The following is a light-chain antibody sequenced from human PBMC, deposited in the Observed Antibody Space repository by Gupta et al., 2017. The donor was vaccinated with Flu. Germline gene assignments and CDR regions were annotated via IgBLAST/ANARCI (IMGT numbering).Light chain of an antibody. CDR3: HQYYSAPPT. V-gene: IGKV4-1*01. J-gene: IGKJ2*01. CDR1: QNILYSSDNRNY. Sequence: DIVMTQSPDSLAVSLGERATIHCRSSQNILYSSDNRNYLAWFQQKPGQPPKLLIYWASTRESGVPDRFSGSGSATDFTLTISSLQAEDMAVYYCHQYYSAPPTFGQGTKLEIK. CDR2: WAS.